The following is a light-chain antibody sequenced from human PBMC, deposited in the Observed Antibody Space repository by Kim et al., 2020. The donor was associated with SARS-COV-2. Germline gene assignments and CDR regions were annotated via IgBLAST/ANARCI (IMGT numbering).Light chain of an antibody. CDR3: QQYGNSRT. Sequence: IVLTQSPGTLSLSPGERGTLSCRASQTVSRNQLAWYQQKPGQAPRLLIYGASTRATGIPDRFSGSGSGTDFTLTISSLEPEDFAVYYCQQYGNSRTFGQGTKVDIK. V-gene: IGKV3-20*01. CDR2: GAS. J-gene: IGKJ1*01. CDR1: QTVSRNQ.